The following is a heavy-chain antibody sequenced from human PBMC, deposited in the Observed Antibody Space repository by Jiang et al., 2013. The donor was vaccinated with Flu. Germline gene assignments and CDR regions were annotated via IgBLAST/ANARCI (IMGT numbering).Heavy chain of an antibody. D-gene: IGHD3-22*01. CDR1: GDSVSSNSAA. Sequence: SQTLSLTCAISGDSVSSNSAAWNWIRQSPSRGLEWLGRTYYRSKWYNDYAVSVKSRITINPDTSKNQFSLQLNSVTPEDTAVYYCARGQDSSGYYYVGYYGMDVWGQGTTVTVSS. V-gene: IGHV6-1*01. CDR3: ARGQDSSGYYYVGYYGMDV. CDR2: TYYRSKWYN. J-gene: IGHJ6*02.